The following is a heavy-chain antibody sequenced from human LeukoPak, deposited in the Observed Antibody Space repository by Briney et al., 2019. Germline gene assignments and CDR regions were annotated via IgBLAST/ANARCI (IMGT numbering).Heavy chain of an antibody. D-gene: IGHD6-19*01. Sequence: SETLSLTCTVSGGSISSADYYWTWIRQPPGKGLEWIGYIHESGGTYYNPSLKSRVTISLDRSNNQFSLNLNSVTAADTAVYYCATGSIAVAGSLDYWGQGTLVTVSS. CDR2: IHESGGT. CDR3: ATGSIAVAGSLDY. V-gene: IGHV4-30-2*01. CDR1: GGSISSADYY. J-gene: IGHJ4*02.